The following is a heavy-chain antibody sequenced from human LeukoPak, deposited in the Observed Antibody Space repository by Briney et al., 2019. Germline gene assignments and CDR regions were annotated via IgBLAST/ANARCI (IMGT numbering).Heavy chain of an antibody. J-gene: IGHJ4*02. Sequence: GGSLRLSCAASGFTFSSYSMNWVRQAPGKGLEWVSYISSSSSTVYYADSVKGRFTISRDNAKNSLYLQMNSLRAEDTALYYCAKKAVALDYWGQGTLVTVSS. V-gene: IGHV3-48*01. CDR3: AKKAVALDY. CDR1: GFTFSSYS. CDR2: ISSSSSTV. D-gene: IGHD6-19*01.